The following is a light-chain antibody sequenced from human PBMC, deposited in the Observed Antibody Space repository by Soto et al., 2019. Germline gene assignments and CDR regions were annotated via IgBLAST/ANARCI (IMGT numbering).Light chain of an antibody. CDR2: DNT. CDR3: QSYDSSLRGYV. J-gene: IGLJ1*01. CDR1: SSNIGADYF. Sequence: QSVLTQPPSVAGAPGQGVTISCTGSSSNIGADYFVHWYQQLPGAAPKLLIYDNTNRPSGAPDRFSGSKSGTSASLAITGLQAEDDADYYCQSYDSSLRGYVFGSGTKVTVL. V-gene: IGLV1-40*01.